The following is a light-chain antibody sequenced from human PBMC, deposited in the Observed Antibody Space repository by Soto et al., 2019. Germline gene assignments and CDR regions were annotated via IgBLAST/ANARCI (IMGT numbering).Light chain of an antibody. CDR2: GAS. CDR3: QQYNNWPWLT. CDR1: QSVISY. Sequence: EVVMTQSPVTLSVSPGEGATLSCRASQSVISYLAWYQQKPGQAPRLLIYGASTRATDVPARFSGSGSGTEFTLTISSLPPEDFGVYYCQQYNNWPWLTFGGGTKVEI. J-gene: IGKJ4*01. V-gene: IGKV3-15*01.